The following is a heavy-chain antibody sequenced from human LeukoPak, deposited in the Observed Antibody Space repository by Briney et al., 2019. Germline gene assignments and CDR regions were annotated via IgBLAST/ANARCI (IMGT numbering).Heavy chain of an antibody. CDR2: ISSSSSYI. D-gene: IGHD4-17*01. J-gene: IGHJ4*02. Sequence: GGSLRLSCAASGFTFSSYGMNWVRQAPGKGLEWVSSISSSSSYIYYADSVKGRFTISGDNAKNSLYLQMNSLRAEDTAVYYCARDYGDFGGFDYWGQGTLVTVSS. V-gene: IGHV3-21*01. CDR1: GFTFSSYG. CDR3: ARDYGDFGGFDY.